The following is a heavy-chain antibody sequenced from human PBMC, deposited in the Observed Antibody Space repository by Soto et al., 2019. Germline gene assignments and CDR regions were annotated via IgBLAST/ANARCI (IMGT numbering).Heavy chain of an antibody. CDR1: GFTFTSSA. CDR2: IVVGSGNT. Sequence: RASVKVSCKASGFTFTSSAVQWVRQARGQRLEWIGWIVVGSGNTNYAQKFQERVTITRDMSTSTAYTELSSLRSEDTAVYYCAAPSSTNYYYGMDVWGQGTTVTVSS. J-gene: IGHJ6*02. CDR3: AAPSSTNYYYGMDV. V-gene: IGHV1-58*01. D-gene: IGHD6-13*01.